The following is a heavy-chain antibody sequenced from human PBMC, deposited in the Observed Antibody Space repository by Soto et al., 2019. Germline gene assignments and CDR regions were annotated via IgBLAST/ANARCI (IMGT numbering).Heavy chain of an antibody. CDR3: ARYSFKIFGGKWFDP. V-gene: IGHV4-59*08. J-gene: IGHJ5*02. CDR2: IYYSGST. CDR1: GGSISSYY. Sequence: PSETLSLTCTVSGGSISSYYWSWIRQPPGKGLEWIGYIYYSGSTNYNPSLKSRVTISVDTSKNQFSLKLSSVTAADTAVYYCARYSFKIFGGKWFDPWGQGTLVTVSS. D-gene: IGHD3-3*01.